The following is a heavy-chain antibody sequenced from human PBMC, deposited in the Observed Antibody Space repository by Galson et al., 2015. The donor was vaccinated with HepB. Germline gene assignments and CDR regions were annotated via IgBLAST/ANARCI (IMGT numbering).Heavy chain of an antibody. CDR2: MNPNSGNT. V-gene: IGHV1-8*01. Sequence: SVKVSCKASGYTFTSYDINWVRQATGQGLEWMGWMNPNSGNTGYAQEFQGRVTMTRNTSISTAYMGLSSLRSEDTAVYYLARHMTTVTSPLSPWGQGTLVTVSS. CDR3: ARHMTTVTSPLSP. D-gene: IGHD4-17*01. J-gene: IGHJ5*02. CDR1: GYTFTSYD.